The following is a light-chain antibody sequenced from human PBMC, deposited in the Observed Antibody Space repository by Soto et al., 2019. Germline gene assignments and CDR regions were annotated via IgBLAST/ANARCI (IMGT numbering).Light chain of an antibody. CDR1: QSVSSN. CDR3: QQYGSSPLT. CDR2: DAS. Sequence: EIVMTQSPATLSVSRGERSTLXXRASQSVSSNLAWYQQKPGQAPRXFIYDASNRATGIPARFSGSGAGTDFTLTITRLEPEDFAVYYCQQYGSSPLTFGGGTKVDIK. J-gene: IGKJ4*01. V-gene: IGKV3D-15*01.